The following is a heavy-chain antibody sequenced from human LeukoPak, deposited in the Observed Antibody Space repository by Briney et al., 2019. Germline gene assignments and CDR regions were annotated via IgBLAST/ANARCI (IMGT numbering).Heavy chain of an antibody. D-gene: IGHD2-15*01. CDR2: IYYSGST. CDR3: ARVEYCSGGSCTGVYWFDP. Sequence: SETLSLTCTVSGGSISSYYWSWIRQHPGKGLEWIGYIYYSGSTYYNPSLKSRVTISVDTSKNQFSLKLSSVTAADTAVYYCARVEYCSGGSCTGVYWFDPWGQGTLVTVSS. V-gene: IGHV4-59*06. CDR1: GGSISSYY. J-gene: IGHJ5*02.